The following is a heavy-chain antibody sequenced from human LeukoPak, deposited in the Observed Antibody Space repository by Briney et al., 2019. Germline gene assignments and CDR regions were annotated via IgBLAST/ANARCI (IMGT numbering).Heavy chain of an antibody. Sequence: GGSLRLSCAASGFTFSSYSMNWVRQAPGKGLEWVSSISSSSSYIYYADSVKGRFTISRDNAKNSLYLPMNSLRAEDTAVYYCARDHRGYYDSSGEFDYWGQGTLVTVSS. CDR3: ARDHRGYYDSSGEFDY. D-gene: IGHD3-22*01. CDR1: GFTFSSYS. J-gene: IGHJ4*02. CDR2: ISSSSSYI. V-gene: IGHV3-21*01.